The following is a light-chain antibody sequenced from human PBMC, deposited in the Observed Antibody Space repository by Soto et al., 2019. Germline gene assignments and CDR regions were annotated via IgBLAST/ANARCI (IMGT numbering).Light chain of an antibody. J-gene: IGKJ1*01. CDR2: DAS. CDR3: QEYNSYTWT. Sequence: DIQMTHSPSTLSASGGDRVTITCRASQSIRNWLAWYQQKPGKVPKLLIYDASSLASGVPSRFSGSGSGTEFTLTISSLQPDDFASFYCQEYNSYTWTFGQGTKVDIK. V-gene: IGKV1-5*01. CDR1: QSIRNW.